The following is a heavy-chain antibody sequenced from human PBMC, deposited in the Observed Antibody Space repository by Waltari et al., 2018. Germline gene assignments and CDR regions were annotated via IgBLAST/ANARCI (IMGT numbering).Heavy chain of an antibody. CDR3: ARTLGYCTGGVCYPAYWYFDL. D-gene: IGHD2-8*02. V-gene: IGHV1-46*01. Sequence: QVQLVQSGAEVKKPGASVKVSCKASGYTFTSYYMHWVRQAPGQGLKWMGIINPSGGSTSYAQKFQGRVTMTRDTSTSTVYMELSSLRSEDTAVYYCARTLGYCTGGVCYPAYWYFDLWGRGTLVTVSS. CDR2: INPSGGST. CDR1: GYTFTSYY. J-gene: IGHJ2*01.